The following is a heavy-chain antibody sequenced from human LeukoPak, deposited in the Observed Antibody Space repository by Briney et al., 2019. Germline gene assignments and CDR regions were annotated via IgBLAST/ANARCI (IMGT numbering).Heavy chain of an antibody. J-gene: IGHJ6*03. D-gene: IGHD3-3*01. CDR1: GYTFTSYD. V-gene: IGHV1-8*01. CDR2: MNPNSGNT. CDR3: ARGGTYYDFWSGYYDYYYYMDV. Sequence: ASVKVSCKASGYTFTSYDINWVRQATGQGLEWMGWMNPNSGNTGYAQKFQGRVTMTRNTSISTAYMELSSLRSEDTAVYYCARGGTYYDFWSGYYDYYYYMDVWGKGTTVTVSS.